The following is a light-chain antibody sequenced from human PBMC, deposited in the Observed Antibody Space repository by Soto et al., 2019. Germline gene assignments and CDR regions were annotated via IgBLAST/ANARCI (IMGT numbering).Light chain of an antibody. CDR1: QSVVTR. V-gene: IGKV1-5*01. CDR2: GAS. J-gene: IGKJ1*01. Sequence: TQTPTTLSLSIVEIATNTFRASQSVVTRLAWYQQKPGKAPRFLMYGASSLASGTPSRFSGSGSGTEFTLTISSLQPEDFATYYCQQDNNYWGKFGQGSKVDIK. CDR3: QQDNNYWGK.